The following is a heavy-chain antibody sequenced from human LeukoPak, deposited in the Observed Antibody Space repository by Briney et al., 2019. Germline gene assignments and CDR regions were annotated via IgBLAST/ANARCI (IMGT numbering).Heavy chain of an antibody. J-gene: IGHJ4*02. D-gene: IGHD2-2*01. CDR3: ARAGCSSTSCSHADY. Sequence: SVKVSCKASGGTFSSYAISWVRQAPGQGLEWMGRIIPIFGTANYAQKLQGRVTMTTDTSTSTAYMELRSLRSDDTAVYYCARAGCSSTSCSHADYWGQGTLVTVSS. CDR2: IIPIFGTA. V-gene: IGHV1-69*05. CDR1: GGTFSSYA.